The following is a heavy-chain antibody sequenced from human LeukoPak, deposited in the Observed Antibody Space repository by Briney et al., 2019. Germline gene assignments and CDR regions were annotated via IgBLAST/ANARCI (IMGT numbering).Heavy chain of an antibody. CDR1: GFTFSGYS. D-gene: IGHD4-17*01. CDR2: ISSASNTI. V-gene: IGHV3-48*01. CDR3: ASGIGGSRDDYGDYGGYFDY. Sequence: PGESLRLSCAASGFTFSGYSMNWVRQAPGKGLEWVSYISSASNTIYYADSVKGRFTISRDNSKNTLYLQMNSLRAEDTAVYYCASGIGGSRDDYGDYGGYFDYWGQGTLVTVSS. J-gene: IGHJ4*02.